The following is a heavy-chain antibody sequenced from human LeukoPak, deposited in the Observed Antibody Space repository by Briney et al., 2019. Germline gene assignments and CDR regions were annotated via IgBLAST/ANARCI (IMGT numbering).Heavy chain of an antibody. CDR3: ATDRKVGTWDPRFNY. CDR1: GITVSNYD. D-gene: IGHD4-23*01. J-gene: IGHJ4*02. V-gene: IGHV3-23*01. Sequence: GGSLRLSCVVSGITVSNYDMSWVRQAPGKGLEWVSHIRESGGGTNYADSVKGRFTISRDNAKSSLYLQMNSLRAEDTAIYYCATDRKVGTWDPRFNYWGQGTLVTVSS. CDR2: IRESGGGT.